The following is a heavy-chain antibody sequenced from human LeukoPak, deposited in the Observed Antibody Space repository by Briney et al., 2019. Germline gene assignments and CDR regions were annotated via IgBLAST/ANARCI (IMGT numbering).Heavy chain of an antibody. V-gene: IGHV4-34*01. Sequence: SETLSLTCAVYGGSFSGYYWSWIRQPPGKGLEWVGEINHSGSTNYNPSLKSRFTISVDTSKNQFSLKLSSVTAADTAVYYCARGRYSSSSFDYWGQGTLVTVSS. D-gene: IGHD6-6*01. CDR1: GGSFSGYY. J-gene: IGHJ4*02. CDR3: ARGRYSSSSFDY. CDR2: INHSGST.